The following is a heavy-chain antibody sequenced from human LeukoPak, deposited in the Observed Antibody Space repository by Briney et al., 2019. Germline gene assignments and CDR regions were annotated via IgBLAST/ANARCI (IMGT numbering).Heavy chain of an antibody. V-gene: IGHV1-69*04. J-gene: IGHJ4*02. CDR1: GYTFTGYY. Sequence: GASVKVSCKASGYTFTGYYMHWVRQAPGQGLEWMGRIIPILGIANYAQKFQGRVTITADKSTSTAYMELSSLRSEDTAVYYCARDRAVAGTDFDYWGQGTLVTVSS. CDR2: IIPILGIA. D-gene: IGHD6-19*01. CDR3: ARDRAVAGTDFDY.